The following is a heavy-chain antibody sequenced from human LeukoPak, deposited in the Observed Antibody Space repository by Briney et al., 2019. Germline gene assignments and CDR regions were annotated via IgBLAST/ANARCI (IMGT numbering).Heavy chain of an antibody. CDR1: GFTFSSYW. CDR2: INGDGRNI. V-gene: IGHV3-74*01. Sequence: GGSLRLSCVASGFTFSSYWMHWVRQDPTKGLVWVSRINGDGRNINYADSVRGRFAISRDNAKNTLYLQMDSLRAEDTAVYYCATSIGVAVAFDFWGQGALVTVSS. J-gene: IGHJ4*02. CDR3: ATSIGVAVAFDF. D-gene: IGHD6-19*01.